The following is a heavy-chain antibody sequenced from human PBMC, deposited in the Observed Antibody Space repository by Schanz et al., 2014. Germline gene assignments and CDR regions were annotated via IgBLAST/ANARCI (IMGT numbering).Heavy chain of an antibody. CDR2: LTGSGTTT. CDR3: AREDCSATSCYFRY. V-gene: IGHV3-23*04. CDR1: GFTFSGYG. J-gene: IGHJ4*02. Sequence: EVQLVESGGGLVKPGGSLRLSCAASGFTFSGYGLHWVRQAPGKGLEWVSALTGSGTTTYYADSVKGRFTISRDNSKNTLYLQMNSLRAEDTAVYYCAREDCSATSCYFRYWGQGTLVTVSS. D-gene: IGHD2-21*01.